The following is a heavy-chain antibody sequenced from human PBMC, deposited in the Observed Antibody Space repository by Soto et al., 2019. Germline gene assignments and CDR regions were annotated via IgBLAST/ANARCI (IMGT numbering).Heavy chain of an antibody. CDR3: ARNESSNIYGMDV. Sequence: EVQLVESGGGLVKPGGSLRLSCAASGFTFSSYSMNWVRQAPGKGLEGVSSISSSSFSINYADSVKGRFSISRDNAQNSLHLQMNNLRAEDPALYYCARNESSNIYGMDVWGQGTTVTVSS. V-gene: IGHV3-21*01. CDR1: GFTFSSYS. J-gene: IGHJ6*02. CDR2: ISSSSFSI. D-gene: IGHD6-6*01.